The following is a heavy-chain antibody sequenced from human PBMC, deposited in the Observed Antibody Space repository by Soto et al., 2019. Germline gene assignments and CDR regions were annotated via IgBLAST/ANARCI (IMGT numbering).Heavy chain of an antibody. CDR1: GDTFSFYS. D-gene: IGHD3-10*01. V-gene: IGHV1-69*02. J-gene: IGHJ4*02. CDR3: ATSYGSGYRAFDY. CDR2: VNPILSLS. Sequence: QVQLVQSGAEVKRPGSSVKVSCKASGDTFSFYSINWVRQAPGLGLEWMGRVNPILSLSNYAQRFQGRVTMTADKSKSTAYMGISSLRSEATDIYYCATSYGSGYRAFDYWGQGAQVIVSS.